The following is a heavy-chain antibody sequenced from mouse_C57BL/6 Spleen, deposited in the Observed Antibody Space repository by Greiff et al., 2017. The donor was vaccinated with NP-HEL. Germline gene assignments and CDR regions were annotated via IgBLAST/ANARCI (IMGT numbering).Heavy chain of an antibody. CDR2: ISSGGDYI. CDR3: TIYYDYDGYAMDY. Sequence: DVKLVESGGGLVKPGGSLKLSCAASGFTFSSYAMSWVRQTPEKRLEWVAYISSGGDYIYYADTVKGRFTISRDNARNTLYLQMSSLKSEDTAMYYCTIYYDYDGYAMDYWGQGTSVTVSS. D-gene: IGHD2-4*01. V-gene: IGHV5-9-1*02. J-gene: IGHJ4*01. CDR1: GFTFSSYA.